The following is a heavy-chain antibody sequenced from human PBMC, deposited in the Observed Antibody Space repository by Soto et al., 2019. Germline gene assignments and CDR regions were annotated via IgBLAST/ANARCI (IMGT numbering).Heavy chain of an antibody. CDR3: ARGPRAPPPHDYGMDV. Sequence: GGSLRLSCAASEFTFSNYAMSWVRQAPGKGLEWVSAISYGGGTTYYADSVKGRFTFSKDISKTTFFLKLNSLRAEDTAFFYCARGPRAPPPHDYGMDVWGQGTTVTVSS. CDR2: ISYGGGTT. V-gene: IGHV3-23*01. J-gene: IGHJ6*02. CDR1: EFTFSNYA.